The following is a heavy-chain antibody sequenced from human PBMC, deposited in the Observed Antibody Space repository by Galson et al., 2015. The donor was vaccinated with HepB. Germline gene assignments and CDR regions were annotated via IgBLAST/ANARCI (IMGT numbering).Heavy chain of an antibody. Sequence: SLRLSCAASGFTLSPFSIFSMNWVRQAPGKGLEWVSYISGSSTTIYYADSVRGRSTISRDNAKNSLYLQMNSLRDEDTAVYYCARAFPPAPLRGWSGSSSGPPEYYGVDVWGQGTTVTVSS. V-gene: IGHV3-48*02. CDR3: ARAFPPAPLRGWSGSSSGPPEYYGVDV. J-gene: IGHJ6*02. D-gene: IGHD6-6*01. CDR1: GFTLSPFSIFS. CDR2: ISGSSTTI.